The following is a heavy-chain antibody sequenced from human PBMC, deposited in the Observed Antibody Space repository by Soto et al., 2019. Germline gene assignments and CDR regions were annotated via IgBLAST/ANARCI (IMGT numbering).Heavy chain of an antibody. CDR2: ISPDNGNT. V-gene: IGHV1-18*01. CDR3: AIALGYSAYAGMVV. CDR1: GYTFTIYG. J-gene: IGHJ6*02. D-gene: IGHD5-12*01. Sequence: QVQLVQSGGEVKKPGASVKVSCKASGYTFTIYGINWVRQAPGQGLEWMGWISPDNGNTNYAQKLQGRVTMTTDTSTSTAYMELRSLRSDDTAVYYCAIALGYSAYAGMVVWGQGTTVNVSS.